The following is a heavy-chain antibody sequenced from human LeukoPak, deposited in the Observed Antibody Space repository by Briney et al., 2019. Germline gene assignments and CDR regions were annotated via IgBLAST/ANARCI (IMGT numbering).Heavy chain of an antibody. CDR2: IYYSGST. Sequence: SETLSLTCTVSGGSISSSSYYWGWIRQPPGKGLEWIGSIYYSGSTYYNPSLKSRVTISVDTSKNQFSLKLSSVTAADTAVYYCARQPKQPTGSSGYDWDYYYYYMDVWGKGTTVTVSS. CDR1: GGSISSSSYY. CDR3: ARQPKQPTGSSGYDWDYYYYYMDV. V-gene: IGHV4-39*01. J-gene: IGHJ6*03. D-gene: IGHD5-12*01.